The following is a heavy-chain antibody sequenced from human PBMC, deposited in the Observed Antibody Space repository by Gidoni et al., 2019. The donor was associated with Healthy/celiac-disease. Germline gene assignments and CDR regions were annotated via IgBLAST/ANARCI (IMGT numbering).Heavy chain of an antibody. CDR2: IYWNDDK. Sequence: QITLKESGPTLVKPTQTLTLTCTFSGFSLSTSRLGVGWIRQPPGKALEWLALIYWNDDKRYSPTLKSRLTITKDTSKNQVVLTMTNMDPVDTATYYCAHFLVGYCSGGSCLFDPWGQGTLVTVSS. J-gene: IGHJ5*02. CDR3: AHFLVGYCSGGSCLFDP. V-gene: IGHV2-5*01. D-gene: IGHD2-15*01. CDR1: GFSLSTSRLG.